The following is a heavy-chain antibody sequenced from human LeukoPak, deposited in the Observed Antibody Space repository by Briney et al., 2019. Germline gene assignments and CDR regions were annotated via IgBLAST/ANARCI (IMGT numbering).Heavy chain of an antibody. CDR1: GGSISSYY. CDR3: ARDRGYSYGYDS. D-gene: IGHD5-18*01. J-gene: IGHJ5*02. Sequence: PSETLSLTCTVSGGSISSYYWSWIRQPPGKGLEWTGYIYYSGSTNYNPSLKSRVTISVDTSKNQFSLKLSSVTAADTAVYYCARDRGYSYGYDSWGQGTLVTVSS. V-gene: IGHV4-59*01. CDR2: IYYSGST.